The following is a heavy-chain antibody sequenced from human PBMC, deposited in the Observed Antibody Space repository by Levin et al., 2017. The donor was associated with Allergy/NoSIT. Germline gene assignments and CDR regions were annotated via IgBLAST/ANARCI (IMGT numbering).Heavy chain of an antibody. Sequence: GGSLRLSCAASGFTFSSYGMHWVRQAPGKGLEWVAVISYDGSNKYYADSVKGRFTISRDNSKNTLYLQMNSLRAEDTAVYYCAKDQLFRDYGDRGEKKPAYYGMDVWGQGTTVTVSS. CDR3: AKDQLFRDYGDRGEKKPAYYGMDV. V-gene: IGHV3-30*18. D-gene: IGHD4-17*01. CDR1: GFTFSSYG. CDR2: ISYDGSNK. J-gene: IGHJ6*02.